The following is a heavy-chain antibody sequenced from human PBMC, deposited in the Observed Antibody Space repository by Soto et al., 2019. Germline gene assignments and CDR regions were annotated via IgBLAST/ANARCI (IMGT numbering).Heavy chain of an antibody. CDR2: IYWDDDK. Sequence: QITLKESGHTLVKPTETLTLTCTFSGFSLTTSGVGVRWIRQPPGKALEWLALIYWDDDKLYSPALKTRLTITKDISKNQVVLTMTNMDPVDTATYYCAHRPVVAAENWFDPWGLGTLVTVSS. V-gene: IGHV2-5*02. J-gene: IGHJ5*02. D-gene: IGHD2-15*01. CDR1: GFSLTTSGVG. CDR3: AHRPVVAAENWFDP.